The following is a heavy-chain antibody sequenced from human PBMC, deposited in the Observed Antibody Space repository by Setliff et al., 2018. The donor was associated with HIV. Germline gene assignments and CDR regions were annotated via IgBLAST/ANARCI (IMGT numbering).Heavy chain of an antibody. CDR2: MNPSGGNA. CDR3: AREGPKTYYFDY. Sequence: ASVKVSCKASGYTFTSYYIHWVRQAPGQGLEWMGVMNPSGGNATFAQKLQGRGTMTRETSTKTVYMELSSLRSEDTAVYYCAREGPKTYYFDYWGQGTLVTVSS. J-gene: IGHJ4*02. CDR1: GYTFTSYY. V-gene: IGHV1-46*04.